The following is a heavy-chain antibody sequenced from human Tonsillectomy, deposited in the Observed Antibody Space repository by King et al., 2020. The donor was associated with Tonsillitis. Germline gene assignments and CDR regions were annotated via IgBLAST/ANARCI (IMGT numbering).Heavy chain of an antibody. CDR1: GFTFSSYA. D-gene: IGHD5-12*01. CDR3: AKTYYPAVDIVASDY. J-gene: IGHJ4*02. CDR2: IYSGGSST. V-gene: IGHV3-23*03. Sequence: VQLVESGGGLVQPGGSLRLSCAASGFTFSSYAMSWVRQDPGKGLEWVSVIYSGGSSTYYADSVKGRFTISRDNSKNTLYLQMNSLRAEDTAIYYCAKTYYPAVDIVASDYWGQGTLVTVSS.